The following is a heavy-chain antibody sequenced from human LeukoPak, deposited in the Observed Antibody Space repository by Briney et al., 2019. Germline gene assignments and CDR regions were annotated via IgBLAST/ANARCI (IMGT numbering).Heavy chain of an antibody. V-gene: IGHV3-21*01. CDR3: ARDGYTSDAFDI. D-gene: IGHD5-24*01. J-gene: IGHJ3*02. CDR2: ISDSGGST. Sequence: PGGSLRLSCVASGFTFSSYGMSWVRQAPGKGLEWVSSISDSGGSTNYAVSVKGRFTISRDNAKNSLYLQMNSLRAEDTAVYYCARDGYTSDAFDIWGQGTMVTVSS. CDR1: GFTFSSYG.